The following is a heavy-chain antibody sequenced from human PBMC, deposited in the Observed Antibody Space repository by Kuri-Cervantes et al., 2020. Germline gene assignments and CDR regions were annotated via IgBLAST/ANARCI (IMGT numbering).Heavy chain of an antibody. CDR1: GGSFSGYY. V-gene: IGHV3-7*01. D-gene: IGHD6-19*01. CDR2: IKQDGSEK. J-gene: IGHJ4*02. Sequence: GGSLRLSCAVYGGSFSGYYWSWVRQAPGKGLEWVANIKQDGSEKYYVDSVKGRFTISRDNAKNSLYLQMNSLRAEDTAVYYCARDSEWLGTFDYWGQGTLVTVSS. CDR3: ARDSEWLGTFDY.